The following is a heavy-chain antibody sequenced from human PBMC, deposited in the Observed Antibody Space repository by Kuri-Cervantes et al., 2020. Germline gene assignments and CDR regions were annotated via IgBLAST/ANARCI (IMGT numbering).Heavy chain of an antibody. CDR2: IHYNGNT. CDR1: GDSVSSGPYY. J-gene: IGHJ6*03. CDR3: ARGKALLSSGHGYYMDV. D-gene: IGHD3-22*01. Sequence: SETLSLTCTVSGDSVSSGPYYWGWIRQPPGKGLEWIGHIHYNGNTNFNYSLKSRVTISVDTSKNQFSLKLSSVTAADTAVYYCARGKALLSSGHGYYMDVWGKGTTVTVSS. V-gene: IGHV4-61*01.